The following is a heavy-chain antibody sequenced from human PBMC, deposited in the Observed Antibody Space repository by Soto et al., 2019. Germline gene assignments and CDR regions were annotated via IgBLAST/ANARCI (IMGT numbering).Heavy chain of an antibody. J-gene: IGHJ4*02. V-gene: IGHV4-39*01. CDR3: ARQFSSWYYFDY. Sequence: SETLSLTCTVSGGSISSSSYYWGWIRQPPGKGLEWIGSIYYSGSTYYNPSLKSRVTISVDTSKNQFSLKLSSVTAADTAVYYCARQFSSWYYFDYWGQGTLVTVSS. CDR2: IYYSGST. D-gene: IGHD6-13*01. CDR1: GGSISSSSYY.